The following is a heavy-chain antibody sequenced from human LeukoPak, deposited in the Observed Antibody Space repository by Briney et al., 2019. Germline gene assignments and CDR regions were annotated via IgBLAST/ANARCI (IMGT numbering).Heavy chain of an antibody. CDR2: INGAGSTT. V-gene: IGHV3-74*01. J-gene: IGHJ3*02. D-gene: IGHD5-12*01. CDR1: GFTFSNYW. CDR3: ARPIRGYDGFDI. Sequence: GGSLRLSCAASGFTFSNYWMYWVRQAPGKGLVWVSRINGAGSTTNYADSVKGRFTISRDNGKNTLYLQMNSLRAEDTAIYYCARPIRGYDGFDIRGQGTMVTVSS.